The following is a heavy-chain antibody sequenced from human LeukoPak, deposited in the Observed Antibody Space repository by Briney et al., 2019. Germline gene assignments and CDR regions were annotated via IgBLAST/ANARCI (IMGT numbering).Heavy chain of an antibody. CDR2: INPSGDST. J-gene: IGHJ5*02. D-gene: IGHD5-12*01. CDR1: GYSFTSYY. Sequence: ASVKVSCKASGYSFTSYYLHWVRQAPGQGLEWMGIINPSGDSTSYAQRFRGRVAMTRDTSTSTVYMELSSLRSEDTAVYYCARGSGGVANHRLGGFDPWGQGTLVTVSS. CDR3: ARGSGGVANHRLGGFDP. V-gene: IGHV1-46*01.